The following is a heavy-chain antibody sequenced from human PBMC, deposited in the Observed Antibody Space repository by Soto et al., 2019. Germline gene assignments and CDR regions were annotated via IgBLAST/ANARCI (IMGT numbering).Heavy chain of an antibody. J-gene: IGHJ3*01. CDR2: IKTDGTYT. CDR1: GFSVSYHW. V-gene: IGHV3-74*01. CDR3: ARPKGAAYSAFAV. Sequence: EVQLVESGGGLVQPGGSLTLSCAASGFSVSYHWMHWVRLGPGRGLESISRIKTDGTYTDYADSVKGRFTISRDNAKNMLYLQMDSLRPEDTAVYYCARPKGAAYSAFAVWGQGTVVTVSS. D-gene: IGHD2-21*01.